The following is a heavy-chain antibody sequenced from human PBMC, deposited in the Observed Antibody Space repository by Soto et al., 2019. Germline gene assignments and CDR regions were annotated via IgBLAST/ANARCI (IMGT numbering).Heavy chain of an antibody. CDR1: GGSISSYY. Sequence: PSETLSLTCTVSGGSISSYYWSWIRQPPGKGLEWIGYIYYSGSTNYNPSLKSRVTISVDTSKNQFSLKLSSVTAADTAVYYCARKNCSGGSCYSGTFDYWGQGTPVTVSS. CDR3: ARKNCSGGSCYSGTFDY. D-gene: IGHD2-15*01. CDR2: IYYSGST. V-gene: IGHV4-59*08. J-gene: IGHJ4*02.